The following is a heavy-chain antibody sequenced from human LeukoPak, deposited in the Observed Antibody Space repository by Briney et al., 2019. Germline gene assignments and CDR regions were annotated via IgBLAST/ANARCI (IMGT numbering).Heavy chain of an antibody. CDR1: GCTFSSYA. V-gene: IGHV3-23*01. CDR3: AKDLALLWFGELLPHHGDFDY. J-gene: IGHJ4*02. Sequence: GGALRLSCAASGCTFSSYAMSWVRQAPGKGLEWVSAISGSGGSTYYADSVKGRFTISRDNSKNTLYLQMNSLRAEDTAVYYCAKDLALLWFGELLPHHGDFDYWGQGTLVTVSS. D-gene: IGHD3-10*01. CDR2: ISGSGGST.